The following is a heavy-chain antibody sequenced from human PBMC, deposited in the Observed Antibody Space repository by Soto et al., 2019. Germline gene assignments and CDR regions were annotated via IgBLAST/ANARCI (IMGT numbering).Heavy chain of an antibody. D-gene: IGHD5-18*01. Sequence: GGSLRLSCAASGFTFSSYAMHWVRQAPGKGLEWVAVISYDGGNKYYADSVKGRFTISRDNSKNTLYLQMNSLRAEDTAVYYCARAGTAMVREDYGMDVWGQGT. CDR1: GFTFSSYA. CDR2: ISYDGGNK. J-gene: IGHJ6*02. CDR3: ARAGTAMVREDYGMDV. V-gene: IGHV3-30-3*01.